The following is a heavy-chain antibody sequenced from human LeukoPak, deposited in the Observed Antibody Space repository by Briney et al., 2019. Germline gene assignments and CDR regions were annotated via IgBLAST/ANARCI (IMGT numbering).Heavy chain of an antibody. CDR2: IKQDGSEK. Sequence: GGSLRLSCAASGFTFSSYWMSWVRQAPGKGLEWVANIKQDGSEKYYVDSVKGRFTISRDNAKNSLYLQMNSLRAEDTAVYYCARGSRVAVAGTGFDYWGQGTLVTASS. CDR3: ARGSRVAVAGTGFDY. J-gene: IGHJ4*02. CDR1: GFTFSSYW. D-gene: IGHD6-19*01. V-gene: IGHV3-7*01.